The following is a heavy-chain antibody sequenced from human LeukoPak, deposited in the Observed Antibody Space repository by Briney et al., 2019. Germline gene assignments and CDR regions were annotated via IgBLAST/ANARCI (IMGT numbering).Heavy chain of an antibody. CDR2: IYAGVST. CDR3: ATAGSSELLWDYAMDV. Sequence: GGSLRLSCAASGFTVSSNYMSWVRQAPGKGLEWGSLIYAGVSTYYADSMKHRFTISRHNSKNTLHLQMDSLRVEDTAVYYCATAGSSELLWDYAMDVWGQGTTVTVSS. D-gene: IGHD3-10*01. J-gene: IGHJ6*02. CDR1: GFTVSSNY. V-gene: IGHV3-53*04.